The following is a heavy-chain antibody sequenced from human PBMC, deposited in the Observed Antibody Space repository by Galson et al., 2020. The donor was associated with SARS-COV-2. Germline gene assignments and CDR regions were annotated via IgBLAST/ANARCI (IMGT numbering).Heavy chain of an antibody. CDR1: GFTFRSYA. CDR2: FSGSGGVA. J-gene: IGHJ4*02. Sequence: PGGSLRLSCAASGFTFRSYAMNWVRQAPGTGLEWVSVFSGSGGVAYYADSVKGRFTVSRDDSKNTLYLQMNSLRADDSAIYYCARGGLFGELLVSFDYWGQGTLVTVSS. D-gene: IGHD3-10*01. V-gene: IGHV3-23*01. CDR3: ARGGLFGELLVSFDY.